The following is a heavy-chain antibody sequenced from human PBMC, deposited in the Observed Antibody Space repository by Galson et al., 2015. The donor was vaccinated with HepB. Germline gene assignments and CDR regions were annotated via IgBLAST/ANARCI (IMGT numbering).Heavy chain of an antibody. CDR3: ARGLLTGSGFDFFYYYYGMNV. Sequence: SVKVSCKASGYTFTSYGISWVRQAPGQGLEWMGWISAYNGNTNYAQKLQGRVTMTTDTSTSTAYMELRSLRSDDTAVYYCARGLLTGSGFDFFYYYYGMNVWGQGTTVTVSS. V-gene: IGHV1-18*01. CDR2: ISAYNGNT. D-gene: IGHD3-3*01. CDR1: GYTFTSYG. J-gene: IGHJ6*02.